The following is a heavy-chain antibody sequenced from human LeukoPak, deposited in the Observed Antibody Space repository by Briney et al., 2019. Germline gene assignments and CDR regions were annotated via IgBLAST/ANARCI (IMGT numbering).Heavy chain of an antibody. J-gene: IGHJ4*02. CDR2: VNHSGST. D-gene: IGHD5-18*01. CDR3: ARLPGYSYGRDY. V-gene: IGHV4-39*07. CDR1: GGSISSGDYY. Sequence: SETLSLTCTVSGGSISSGDYYWSWIRQPPGKGLEWIGEVNHSGSTNYNPSLKSRVTISVDTSKNQFSLKLSSVTAADTAVYYCARLPGYSYGRDYWGQGTLVTVSS.